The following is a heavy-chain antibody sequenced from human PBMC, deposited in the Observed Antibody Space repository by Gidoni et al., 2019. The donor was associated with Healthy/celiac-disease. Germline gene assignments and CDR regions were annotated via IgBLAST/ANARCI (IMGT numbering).Heavy chain of an antibody. V-gene: IGHV1-8*01. CDR1: GYTFTSYD. J-gene: IGHJ4*02. D-gene: IGHD5-18*01. CDR2: MNPNSGNQ. CDR3: AITLGASYGLVADY. Sequence: QVQLVQSGAEVKKPGASVKVSCKASGYTFTSYDINWVRQATGQGLELMGWMNPNSGNQGYAQKFQGRVTMTRNTSISTAYMELSSLRSEDTAVYYCAITLGASYGLVADYWGQGTLVTVSS.